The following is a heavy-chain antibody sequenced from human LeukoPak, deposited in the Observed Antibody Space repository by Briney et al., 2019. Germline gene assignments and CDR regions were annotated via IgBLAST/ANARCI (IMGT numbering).Heavy chain of an antibody. V-gene: IGHV3-9*01. Sequence: GGSLRLSCAASGFTFDVYAMPWVRHAPGKGPERVSGFSWNSGSIGYAYSVKGRFTISRDNAKNSLYLQMTSLRAEDTALYYCAKQADCSGGSCYSREDDDAFDIWGQGTMVTVSS. CDR3: AKQADCSGGSCYSREDDDAFDI. J-gene: IGHJ3*02. D-gene: IGHD2-15*01. CDR2: FSWNSGSI. CDR1: GFTFDVYA.